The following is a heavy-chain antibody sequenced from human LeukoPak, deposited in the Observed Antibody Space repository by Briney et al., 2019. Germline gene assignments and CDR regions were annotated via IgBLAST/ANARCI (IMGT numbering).Heavy chain of an antibody. CDR3: ARDGLVEGVSLFDY. CDR2: ISMYNGHP. Sequence: GASVKVSCKASGYIFTSYAINWLRQAPGQGPEWMGWISMYNGHPTYAQGFTGRFVFSLDTSISTAYLQISSLKAEDTAVYYCARDGLVEGVSLFDYWGQGTLVTVSS. J-gene: IGHJ4*02. V-gene: IGHV7-4-1*02. CDR1: GYIFTSYA. D-gene: IGHD3-16*01.